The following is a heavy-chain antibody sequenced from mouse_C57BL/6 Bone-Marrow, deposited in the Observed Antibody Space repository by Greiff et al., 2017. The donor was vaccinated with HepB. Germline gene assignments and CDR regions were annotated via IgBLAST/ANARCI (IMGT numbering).Heavy chain of an antibody. CDR3: ARRGIYYYGSRGYFDV. V-gene: IGHV5-6*01. CDR1: GFTFSSYG. D-gene: IGHD1-1*01. Sequence: EVQGVESGGDLVKPGGSLKLSCAASGFTFSSYGMSWVRQTPDKRLEWVATISSGGSYTYYPDSVKGRFTISRDNAKNTLYLQMSSLKSEDTAMYYCARRGIYYYGSRGYFDVWGTGTTVTVSS. J-gene: IGHJ1*03. CDR2: ISSGGSYT.